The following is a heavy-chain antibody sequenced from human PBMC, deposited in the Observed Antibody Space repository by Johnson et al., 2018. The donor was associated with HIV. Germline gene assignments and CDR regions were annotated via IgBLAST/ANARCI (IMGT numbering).Heavy chain of an antibody. CDR1: GFTFDDYA. J-gene: IGHJ3*02. CDR3: YTWDGSGSHAFDI. V-gene: IGHV3-9*01. CDR2: ISWNSGNI. Sequence: VQLVESGGGLVQPGRSLRLSCAASGFTFDDYAMHWVRQAPGKGLEWVSGISWNSGNIAYEDSVRGRFTISRDNAKNSMYLQMNGLRVEDTSLYYCYTWDGSGSHAFDIWGQGTMVTVSS. D-gene: IGHD3-22*01.